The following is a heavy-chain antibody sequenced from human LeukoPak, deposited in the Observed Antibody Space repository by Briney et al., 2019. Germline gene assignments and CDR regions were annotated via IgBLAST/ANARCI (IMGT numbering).Heavy chain of an antibody. J-gene: IGHJ5*02. Sequence: ASVKVSCKASGYIFTSYAISWVRQAPGQGLEWMGWISVYHGNTNHAQRLQGRVTMTTDTSTTTAYMELSSLRSEDTAVYYCARDINGYYYDSHGYYPTDLWGQGTLVTVSS. CDR1: GYIFTSYA. D-gene: IGHD3-22*01. CDR2: ISVYHGNT. CDR3: ARDINGYYYDSHGYYPTDL. V-gene: IGHV1-18*01.